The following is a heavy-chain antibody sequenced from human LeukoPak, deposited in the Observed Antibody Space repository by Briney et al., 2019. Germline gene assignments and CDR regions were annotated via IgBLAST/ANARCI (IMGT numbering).Heavy chain of an antibody. D-gene: IGHD3-9*01. J-gene: IGHJ4*02. CDR2: INHSGST. V-gene: IGHV4-34*01. CDR3: ASRAAYDILTRERQVGGKSFDY. CDR1: GGSFSGYY. Sequence: SETLSLTCAVYGGSFSGYYWSWIRQPPGKGLEWIGEINHSGSTNYNPSLKSRVTISVDTSKNQFSLKLSSVTAADTAVYYCASRAAYDILTRERQVGGKSFDYWGQGTLVTVSP.